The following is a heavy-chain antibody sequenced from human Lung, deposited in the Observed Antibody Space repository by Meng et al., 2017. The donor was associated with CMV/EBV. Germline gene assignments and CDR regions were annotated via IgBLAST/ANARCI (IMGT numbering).Heavy chain of an antibody. D-gene: IGHD5-24*01. CDR2: INTNTGNP. CDR1: GYTFTSYA. CDR3: ARDSPLDGYSLLDY. Sequence: VESVQSGCELKKPGASVKVSCKASGYTFTSYAMNWVRQAPGQGLEWMGWINTNTGNPTYAQGFTGRFVFSLDTSVSTAYLQISSLKAEDTAVYYCARDSPLDGYSLLDYWGQGTLVTVFS. V-gene: IGHV7-4-1*02. J-gene: IGHJ4*02.